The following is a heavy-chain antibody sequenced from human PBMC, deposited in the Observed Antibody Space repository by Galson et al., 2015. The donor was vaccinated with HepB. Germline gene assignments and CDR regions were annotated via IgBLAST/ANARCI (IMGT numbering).Heavy chain of an antibody. J-gene: IGHJ4*02. D-gene: IGHD3-10*01. Sequence: SVKVSCKDSGYTFTSYEVNWVRQATGQGLEWMGWMNPYTDNTAYAQNFQGRITMTGDTSIDTAYMTLSSLTSEDTAIYYCARGLRVQGNTYFFDNWGQGTLVTVSS. CDR2: MNPYTDNT. V-gene: IGHV1-8*01. CDR3: ARGLRVQGNTYFFDN. CDR1: GYTFTSYE.